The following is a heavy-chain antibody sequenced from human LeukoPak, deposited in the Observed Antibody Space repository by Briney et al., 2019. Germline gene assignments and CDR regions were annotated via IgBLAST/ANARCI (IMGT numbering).Heavy chain of an antibody. Sequence: PGGSLGLSCVVSGISLSNYAMTWVRQAPGKGLEWVSYISERGGSTTYADSVKGRFTISRDTSLNTLYLQMNNLRAVDTAVYFCAKRGVVIRGLLVIGYHQEAYHYDFWGQGVLVTVSS. V-gene: IGHV3-23*01. J-gene: IGHJ4*02. CDR2: ISERGGST. CDR1: GISLSNYA. CDR3: AKRGVVIRGLLVIGYHQEAYHYDF. D-gene: IGHD3-10*01.